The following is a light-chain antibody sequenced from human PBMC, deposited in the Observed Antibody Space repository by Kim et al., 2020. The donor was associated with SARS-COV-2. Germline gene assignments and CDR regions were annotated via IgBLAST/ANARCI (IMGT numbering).Light chain of an antibody. J-gene: IGKJ3*01. Sequence: ASVGDRVTITCRTSQNINSHVNWYHQKPGRAPKLLIYAASTLQGGVPSRFSGSGSETDFTLTISSLQPEDFATYFCQQTYRSPVTFGPGTKVDIK. CDR2: AAS. CDR3: QQTYRSPVT. CDR1: QNINSH. V-gene: IGKV1-39*01.